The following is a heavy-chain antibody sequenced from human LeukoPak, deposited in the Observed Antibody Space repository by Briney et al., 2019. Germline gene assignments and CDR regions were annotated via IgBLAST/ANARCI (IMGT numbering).Heavy chain of an antibody. CDR2: ISSHGGST. J-gene: IGHJ4*02. Sequence: GGSLRLSCSASGFTFSSYAMHWLRQAPGKGLEYVSAISSHGGSTYYADSVKGIFTISRDNSKNALYLQMSSLRAEDTAVYYCDKDEAPYYYDRSGYYFGDWGQGTLVTVSS. CDR1: GFTFSSYA. D-gene: IGHD3-22*01. CDR3: DKDEAPYYYDRSGYYFGD. V-gene: IGHV3-64D*06.